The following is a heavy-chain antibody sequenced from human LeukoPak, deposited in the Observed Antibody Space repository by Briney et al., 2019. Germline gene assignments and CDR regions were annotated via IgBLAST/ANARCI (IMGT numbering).Heavy chain of an antibody. CDR3: AKQLGYCSDGSCYFPY. V-gene: IGHV3-23*01. CDR1: GFTFSSSA. J-gene: IGHJ4*02. CDR2: ISNNGGYT. D-gene: IGHD2-15*01. Sequence: GGSLRLSCAASGFTFSSSAMSWIRQAPGKGLEWVSAISNNGGYTYYADSVQGRFTISRDNSKSTLCLQMNSLRAEDTAVYYCAKQLGYCSDGSCYFPYWGQGTLVTVSS.